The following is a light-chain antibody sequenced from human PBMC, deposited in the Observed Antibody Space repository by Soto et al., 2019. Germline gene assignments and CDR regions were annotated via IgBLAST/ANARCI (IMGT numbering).Light chain of an antibody. J-gene: IGKJ1*01. CDR3: QHYGGSPQT. CDR2: GAS. V-gene: IGKV3-20*01. CDR1: QSFSSFY. Sequence: EIVLTQSPGTLSLSPGERATLSCRASQSFSSFYLAWFQQKPGQAPRLLIYGASSRATGIPDRFSGSGSGTDFTLTISRLEPEDFAVYYCQHYGGSPQTFGQGTKVDIK.